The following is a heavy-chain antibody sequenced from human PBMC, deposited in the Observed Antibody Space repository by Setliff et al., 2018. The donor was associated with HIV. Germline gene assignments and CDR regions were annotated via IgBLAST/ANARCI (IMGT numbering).Heavy chain of an antibody. J-gene: IGHJ4*02. CDR1: GVSISNYY. CDR2: ISDSGNT. Sequence: SETLSLTCTVSGVSISNYYWTWIRQSPGKGLEWIGYISDSGNTKYNPSLKSRVTVSVNTSNNQFSLRLKSVTAADTAVYFCAQMSISASVYFDYWGQGTLVTVSS. V-gene: IGHV4-59*08. CDR3: AQMSISASVYFDY. D-gene: IGHD2-21*01.